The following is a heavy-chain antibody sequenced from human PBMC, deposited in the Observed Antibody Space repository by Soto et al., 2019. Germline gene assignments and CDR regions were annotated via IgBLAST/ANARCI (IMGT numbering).Heavy chain of an antibody. CDR1: GFTFSDHY. V-gene: IGHV3-72*01. D-gene: IGHD1-26*01. CDR3: ARFSGSYPRVLDY. CDR2: SRNKANSYST. J-gene: IGHJ4*02. Sequence: EVQLVESGGGLVQPGGSLRLSCAASGFTFSDHYMDWVRQAPGKGLEWVGRSRNKANSYSTEYAASVKGRFTISRDVSKNSLYLQMNSLQTEDTAVYYCARFSGSYPRVLDYWGQGTLVTVSS.